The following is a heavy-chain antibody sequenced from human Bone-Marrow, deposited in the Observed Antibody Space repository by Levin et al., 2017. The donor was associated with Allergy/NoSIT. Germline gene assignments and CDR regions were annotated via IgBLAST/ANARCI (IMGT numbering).Heavy chain of an antibody. J-gene: IGHJ6*04. CDR2: FYPAGTT. Sequence: GGSLRLSCAASGFTVSISYISWVRQAPGRRLEWVSVFYPAGTTYYADSVKGRFTISRDNSKNTVYLQMDSLRAEDTAVYYCARESGSYRGPWNVWGKGTTVTVSS. D-gene: IGHD3-10*01. CDR1: GFTVSISY. CDR3: ARESGSYRGPWNV. V-gene: IGHV3-53*01.